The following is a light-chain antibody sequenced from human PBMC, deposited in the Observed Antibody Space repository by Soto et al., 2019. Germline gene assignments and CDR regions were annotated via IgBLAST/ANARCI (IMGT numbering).Light chain of an antibody. J-gene: IGKJ2*01. Sequence: EIVMTQSPATLSVSPGERATLSCRASQSVNSNLAWYQQKPGQAPRLLIYGASTRAAGIPARFSGSGSGTEFSLTISNLQSEDFAVYYCQQYNNRPPDTFGQGTKLEIK. CDR3: QQYNNRPPDT. CDR1: QSVNSN. CDR2: GAS. V-gene: IGKV3-15*01.